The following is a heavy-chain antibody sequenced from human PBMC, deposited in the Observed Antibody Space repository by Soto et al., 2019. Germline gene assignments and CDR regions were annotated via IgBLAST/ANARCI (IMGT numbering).Heavy chain of an antibody. J-gene: IGHJ6*02. D-gene: IGHD6-19*01. CDR1: GFTFTSSA. V-gene: IGHV1-58*01. CDR3: GAPSIAVAGKRGGVYYYYGMDV. Sequence: SVKVSCKASGFTFTSSAVQWVRQARGQRLEWIGWIVVGSGNTNYAQKFQERVTITRDMSTSTAYMELSSLRSEDTAVYYCGAPSIAVAGKRGGVYYYYGMDVWGQGTTVTVSS. CDR2: IVVGSGNT.